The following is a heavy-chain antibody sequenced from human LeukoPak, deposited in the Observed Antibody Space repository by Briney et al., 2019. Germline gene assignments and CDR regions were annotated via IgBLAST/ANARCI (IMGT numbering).Heavy chain of an antibody. CDR3: AKLATSDTGETY. D-gene: IGHD3-16*01. CDR1: GYTFTINH. Sequence: GASVKVSCKESGYTFTINHIHWVRQAPGQGLEWMGVINPSGDSTTYAQNFQGRVTMTRDTSTSTVYMELRSLRSEDTAIYYCAKLATSDTGETYWGQGTLVTVSS. CDR2: INPSGDST. J-gene: IGHJ4*02. V-gene: IGHV1-46*01.